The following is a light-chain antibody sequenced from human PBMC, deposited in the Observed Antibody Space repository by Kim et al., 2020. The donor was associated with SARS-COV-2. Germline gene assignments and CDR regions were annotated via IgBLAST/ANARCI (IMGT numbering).Light chain of an antibody. J-gene: IGKJ1*01. V-gene: IGKV3D-15*01. Sequence: EIVMTQSPVILSVSPGERATLSCRASQDIRSNLAWYQQKPGQPPRLLIYDAATRATGIPARFSGSGSGTEFSLTIDSLQSEDSAVYFCQQYNDWPPWTFGQGTKLEIK. CDR3: QQYNDWPPWT. CDR2: DAA. CDR1: QDIRSN.